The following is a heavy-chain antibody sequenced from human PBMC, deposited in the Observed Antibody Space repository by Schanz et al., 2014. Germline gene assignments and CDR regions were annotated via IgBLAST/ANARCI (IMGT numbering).Heavy chain of an antibody. Sequence: QVQLVESGGGVVQPGRSLRLSCAAYGFTLSSYAMHWVRQAPGKGLEWVAVISYDGSNKYYADSVKGRFTISRVNSKNTLYLHMNTLRSEDTAVYYCAKDSTHIDSVLVPTAIDYWGQGTLVTVSS. D-gene: IGHD2-2*01. CDR1: GFTLSSYA. J-gene: IGHJ4*02. V-gene: IGHV3-30-3*01. CDR2: ISYDGSNK. CDR3: AKDSTHIDSVLVPTAIDY.